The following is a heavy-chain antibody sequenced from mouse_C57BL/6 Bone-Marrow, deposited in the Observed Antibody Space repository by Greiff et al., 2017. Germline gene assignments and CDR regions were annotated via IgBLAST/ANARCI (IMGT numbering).Heavy chain of an antibody. D-gene: IGHD2-3*01. CDR3: AREREPRSMMVTSDY. V-gene: IGHV1-81*01. CDR1: GYTFTSYG. CDR2: IYPRSGNT. J-gene: IGHJ2*01. Sequence: VQLQQSGAELARPGASVKLSCKASGYTFTSYGISWVKQRTGQGLEWIGEIYPRSGNTYYNEKFKGKATLTADKSSSTAYMELRSLTSEDSAVYYCAREREPRSMMVTSDYWGQGTTLTVSS.